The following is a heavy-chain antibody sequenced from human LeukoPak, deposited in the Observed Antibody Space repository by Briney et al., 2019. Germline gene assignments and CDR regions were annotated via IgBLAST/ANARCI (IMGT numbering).Heavy chain of an antibody. V-gene: IGHV3-20*04. D-gene: IGHD2-15*01. J-gene: IGHJ4*02. CDR3: ARAPIASPFYFDY. CDR2: IIWSGGST. Sequence: GWSLRLSCTASGFAFDEHGMSWVRQVPGKGLEGFSGIIWSGGSTGYADSLRGRFTISRDNAKNSLYLQMDSLRAEDTALYYCARAPIASPFYFDYWGQGTLVTVSS. CDR1: GFAFDEHG.